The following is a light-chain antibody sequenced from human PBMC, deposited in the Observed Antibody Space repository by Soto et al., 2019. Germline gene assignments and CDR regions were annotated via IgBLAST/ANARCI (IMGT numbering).Light chain of an antibody. V-gene: IGKV1-9*01. J-gene: IGKJ5*01. CDR1: QGMGNS. CDR2: AAS. Sequence: DIQLTQSPSFLSASVGDRVTFTCRASQGMGNSLAWYQQKPGEGPRLLIFAASTLQRGVPSRFSGSGSGTEFTLTISSLQPEDCATYFYQVLNPNLSITFGQGTRLEVK. CDR3: QVLNPNLSIT.